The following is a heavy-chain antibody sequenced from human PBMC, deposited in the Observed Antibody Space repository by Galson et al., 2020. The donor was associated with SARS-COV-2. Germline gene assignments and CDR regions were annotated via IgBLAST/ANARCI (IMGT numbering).Heavy chain of an antibody. J-gene: IGHJ4*02. CDR3: ARRGGSRIQLWTRAWGFWIDY. CDR1: GGSFSGYY. V-gene: IGHV4-34*01. CDR2: INHSGST. Sequence: SQASETLSLTCAVYGGSFSGYYWSWIRQPPGKGLEWIGEINHSGSTNYNPSLKSRVTISVDTSKNQFSLKLSSVTAADTAVYYCARRGGSRIQLWTRAWGFWIDYWGQGTLVTVSS. D-gene: IGHD5-18*01.